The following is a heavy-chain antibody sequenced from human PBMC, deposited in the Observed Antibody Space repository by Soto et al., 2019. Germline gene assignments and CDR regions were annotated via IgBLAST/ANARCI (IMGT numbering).Heavy chain of an antibody. V-gene: IGHV4-30-2*01. Sequence: PSETLCLTCAVSGDSITSGGYSWTWIRQPPGKGLEWIGYISHSGSTYYNPSLKSRVTISEDMSRNQFSLNLASVTAADTAVYYCARALSIFGVAPNWFDPWGQGTLVTVSS. CDR2: ISHSGST. D-gene: IGHD3-3*01. CDR3: ARALSIFGVAPNWFDP. CDR1: GDSITSGGYS. J-gene: IGHJ5*02.